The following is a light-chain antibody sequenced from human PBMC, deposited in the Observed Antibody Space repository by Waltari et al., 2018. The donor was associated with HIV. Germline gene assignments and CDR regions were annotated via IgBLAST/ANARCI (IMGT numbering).Light chain of an antibody. J-gene: IGKJ3*01. V-gene: IGKV1-9*01. Sequence: DIQLTQSPSFLSASVRYRVTIPCRASQDISNNLAWYQQKPGTVPKLLIYAASTLHSGVPSRFSGSGSGTEFTLTITSLQPDDFATYYCQQLNGDPFTFGPGTKVDIK. CDR2: AAS. CDR3: QQLNGDPFT. CDR1: QDISNN.